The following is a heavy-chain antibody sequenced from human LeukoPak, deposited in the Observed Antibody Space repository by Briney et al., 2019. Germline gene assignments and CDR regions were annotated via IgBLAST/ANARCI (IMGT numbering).Heavy chain of an antibody. V-gene: IGHV3-23*01. J-gene: IGHJ4*02. D-gene: IGHD1-26*01. CDR1: GFTFSSYA. Sequence: GGSLRLSCAASGFTFSSYAMSWVRQAPGEGLEWVSAISGSGDNTYYADSVRGRFTISRDNSKNTLYLQMNSLRIEDTAVYYCAKGLLSNSQRGYFDCWGQGALVSVSS. CDR2: ISGSGDNT. CDR3: AKGLLSNSQRGYFDC.